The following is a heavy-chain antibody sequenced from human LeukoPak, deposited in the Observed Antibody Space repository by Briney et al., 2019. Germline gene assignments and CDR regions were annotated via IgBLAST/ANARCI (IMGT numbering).Heavy chain of an antibody. J-gene: IGHJ4*02. CDR2: IRADGKDG. CDR1: GFTVSSNY. CDR3: ATWDY. Sequence: GGSLRLSCAASGFTVSSNYMSWVRQAPGKGLEWVASIRADGKDGRHVDSVKGRFTISRDNAKNMLYLQMNSLRDEDSAVYYCATWDYWGQGTVVTVSS. V-gene: IGHV3-7*01.